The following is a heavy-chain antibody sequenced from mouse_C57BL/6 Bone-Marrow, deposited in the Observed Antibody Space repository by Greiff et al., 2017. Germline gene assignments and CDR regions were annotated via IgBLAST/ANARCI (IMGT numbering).Heavy chain of an antibody. CDR3: AREGVTTRYFDY. CDR1: GYSFTGYY. CDR2: INPSTGGT. D-gene: IGHD2-3*01. J-gene: IGHJ2*01. V-gene: IGHV1-43*01. Sequence: VQLKESGPELVKPGASVKISCKASGYSFTGYYMHWVKQSSEKSLEWIGEINPSTGGTSYNQKFEGKATLTVDKSSSTAYMQLKSLTSEDSAVYYCAREGVTTRYFDYWGQGTTLTVSS.